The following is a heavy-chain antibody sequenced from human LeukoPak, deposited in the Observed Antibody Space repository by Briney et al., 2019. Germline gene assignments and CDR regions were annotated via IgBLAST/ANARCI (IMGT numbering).Heavy chain of an antibody. D-gene: IGHD3-10*01. CDR1: GGSISSYY. Sequence: PSETLSLTCTVCGGSISSYYWSWIRQPPGKGLEWIGYIYYRGSPNYNPSLKSRVTISVDTSKNQFSLKLSSVTAADTAVYFCAGGSTMIRGAADYWGQGTLVTVSS. V-gene: IGHV4-59*01. CDR3: AGGSTMIRGAADY. CDR2: IYYRGSP. J-gene: IGHJ4*02.